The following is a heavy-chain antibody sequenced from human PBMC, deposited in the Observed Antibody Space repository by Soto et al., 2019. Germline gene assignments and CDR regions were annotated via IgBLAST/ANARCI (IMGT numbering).Heavy chain of an antibody. CDR1: GFSFSSYG. V-gene: IGHV3-30*03. J-gene: IGHJ6*02. Sequence: QGQLVESGGGVVQPGRSLRLSCAASGFSFSSYGMEWVRQAPGKGLEWVADITYDGGIKHYVDSVKGRFTISRDNSKNTLYMQMKSLRVEDTATYYCAGALEGPYFYYTLTVWGRGTTFTFSS. CDR2: ITYDGGIK. D-gene: IGHD1-26*01. CDR3: AGALEGPYFYYTLTV.